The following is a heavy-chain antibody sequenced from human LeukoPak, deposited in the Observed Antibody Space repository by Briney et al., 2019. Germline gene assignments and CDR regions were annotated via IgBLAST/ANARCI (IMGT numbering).Heavy chain of an antibody. CDR1: GFTFSSYA. CDR2: ISYDGSNE. J-gene: IGHJ4*02. V-gene: IGHV3-30-3*01. CDR3: AKVVRGSSWSFDY. D-gene: IGHD6-13*01. Sequence: GGSLRLSCAASGFTFSSYAMHWVRQAPGKGLEWVSFISYDGSNEYYADSVKGRFTISRDNSKNTLYLQMNSLRAEDTAVYYCAKVVRGSSWSFDYWGQGTLVTVSS.